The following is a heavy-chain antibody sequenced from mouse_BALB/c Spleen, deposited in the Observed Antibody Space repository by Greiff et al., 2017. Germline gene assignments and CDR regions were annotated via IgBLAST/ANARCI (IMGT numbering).Heavy chain of an antibody. CDR1: GYTFTSYY. J-gene: IGHJ1*01. D-gene: IGHD2-4*01. CDR2: INPSNGGT. CDR3: TRADYDVTWYFDV. V-gene: IGHV1S81*02. Sequence: QVQLQQPGAELVKPGASVKLSCKASGYTFTSYYMYWVKQRPGQGLEWIGGINPSNGGTNFNEKFKSKATLTVDKSSSTAYMQLSSLTSEDSAVYYCTRADYDVTWYFDVWGAGTTVTVSS.